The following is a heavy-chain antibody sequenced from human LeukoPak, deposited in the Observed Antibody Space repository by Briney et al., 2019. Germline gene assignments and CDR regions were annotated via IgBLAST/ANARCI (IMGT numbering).Heavy chain of an antibody. D-gene: IGHD1-26*01. CDR1: GFTFDDYV. CDR2: ISWNSGSI. Sequence: GGSLRLSCAASGFTFDDYVMHWVRQAPGKGLEWVSGISWNSGSIGYADSVKGRFTISRDNAKNSLYLQMNSLRAEDTALYYCAKEGIVGAFDYWGQGTLVTVSS. CDR3: AKEGIVGAFDY. V-gene: IGHV3-9*01. J-gene: IGHJ4*02.